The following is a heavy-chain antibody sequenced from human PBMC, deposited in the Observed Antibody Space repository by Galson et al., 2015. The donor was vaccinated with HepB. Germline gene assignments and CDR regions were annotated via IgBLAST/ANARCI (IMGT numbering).Heavy chain of an antibody. CDR2: IKSKTHGGTT. J-gene: IGHJ4*02. D-gene: IGHD1-7*01. CDR1: GFTFTNAW. Sequence: SLRLSCAASGFTFTNAWMTWVRQAPGKGLEWVGRIKSKTHGGTTDYAAPVKGTFTISRDDSKSTLYLQMNSLKTEDTAVYYRTTWNWNYEDYWGQGTLVTVSS. V-gene: IGHV3-15*01. CDR3: TTWNWNYEDY.